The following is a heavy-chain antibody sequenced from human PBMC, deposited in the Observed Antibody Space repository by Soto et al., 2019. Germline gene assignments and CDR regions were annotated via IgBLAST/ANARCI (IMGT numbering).Heavy chain of an antibody. CDR2: IYYSGST. CDR3: ARQRTSVVTQAYFDV. Sequence: SETLSLTCTVTGDSISSRSYYWGWIRQPPGKGLEWIGSIYYSGSTYNNPSLRSRVSMSIDTSKDQFSLKLKSVTAADTALYFCARQRTSVVTQAYFDVWGPGPWSPSPQ. J-gene: IGHJ4*02. D-gene: IGHD2-21*02. V-gene: IGHV4-39*01. CDR1: GDSISSRSYY.